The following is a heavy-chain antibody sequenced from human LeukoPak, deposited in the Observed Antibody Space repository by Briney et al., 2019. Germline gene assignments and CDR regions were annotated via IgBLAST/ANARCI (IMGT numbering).Heavy chain of an antibody. J-gene: IGHJ4*02. V-gene: IGHV3-74*01. CDR1: GFTFSNYW. D-gene: IGHD3-16*01. CDR2: INERATII. CDR3: VRDLILVWTPGDDFDH. Sequence: GGSLRLSCAASGFTFSNYWMHWVRQAPGKGLEWVSRINERATIISYADSVRGRFTISRENARNTLYLQMNSLTAEDAAVYYCVRDLILVWTPGDDFDHWGQGTLVTVSS.